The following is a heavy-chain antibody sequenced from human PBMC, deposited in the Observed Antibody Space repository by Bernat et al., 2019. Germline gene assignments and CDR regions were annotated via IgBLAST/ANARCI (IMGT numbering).Heavy chain of an antibody. J-gene: IGHJ4*02. V-gene: IGHV1-69*06. Sequence: QVQLVQSGAKVKKPGSSVKVSCKASGGTFSSYAISWVRQAPGQGLEWMGGIIPIFGTANYAQKFQGRVTITADKSTSTAYMELSSLRSEDTAVYYCARGPYYYDSSGYYHFDYWGQGTLVTVSS. CDR2: IIPIFGTA. CDR3: ARGPYYYDSSGYYHFDY. CDR1: GGTFSSYA. D-gene: IGHD3-22*01.